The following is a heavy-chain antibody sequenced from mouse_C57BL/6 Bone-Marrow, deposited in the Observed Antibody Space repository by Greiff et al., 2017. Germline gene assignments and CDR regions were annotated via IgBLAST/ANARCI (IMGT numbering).Heavy chain of an antibody. J-gene: IGHJ2*01. V-gene: IGHV1-82*01. CDR3: ARSGGSVYFDY. CDR2: IYPGDGDT. D-gene: IGHD1-1*01. Sequence: QVQLQQSGPELVKPGASVKISCKASGYAFSSSWMNWVKQRPGKGLEWIGRIYPGDGDTNYNGKFKGKATLTADKSSITAYMQLSSLTSEDSAVYFYARSGGSVYFDYWGQGTTLTVSS. CDR1: GYAFSSSW.